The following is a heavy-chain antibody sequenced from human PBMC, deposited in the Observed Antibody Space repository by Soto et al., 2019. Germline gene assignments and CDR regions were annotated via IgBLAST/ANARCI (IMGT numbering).Heavy chain of an antibody. Sequence: QVQLVQSGAEEKKPGASVKVSCKASGYTFTSYAMHWVRQAPGQRLEWMGWINAGNGNTKYSQKFQGRVTITRDTSASTAYMELSSLRSEDTAVYYCARDLGYYDVFMRSGGMDVWGQGTTVTVSS. CDR2: INAGNGNT. D-gene: IGHD3-3*01. V-gene: IGHV1-3*05. J-gene: IGHJ6*02. CDR1: GYTFTSYA. CDR3: ARDLGYYDVFMRSGGMDV.